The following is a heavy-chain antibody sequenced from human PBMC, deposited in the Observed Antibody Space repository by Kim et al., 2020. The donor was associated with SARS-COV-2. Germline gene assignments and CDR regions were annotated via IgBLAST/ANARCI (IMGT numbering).Heavy chain of an antibody. J-gene: IGHJ2*01. V-gene: IGHV3-53*01. D-gene: IGHD3-10*01. CDR3: ARDQGFGELYGWYFDL. Sequence: SVKDRFSSSRDNSKNTLYLQMNSLRAEETAVYYCARDQGFGELYGWYFDLWSRGTLVTVSS.